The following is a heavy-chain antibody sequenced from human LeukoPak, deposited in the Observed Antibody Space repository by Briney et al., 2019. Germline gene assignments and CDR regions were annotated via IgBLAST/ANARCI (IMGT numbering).Heavy chain of an antibody. CDR1: GGSIGNNRYY. V-gene: IGHV4-39*07. CDR3: ARDRIRFGELSYFDY. D-gene: IGHD3-10*01. Sequence: RTSETLSLTCTVSGGSIGNNRYYWGWIRQPPGKGLEWIGNIYYSGDTSYNPSLKSRVTMSVNTPKNQFSLKLSSETAADTAVYYCARDRIRFGELSYFDYWGQGSLVTVSP. J-gene: IGHJ4*02. CDR2: IYYSGDT.